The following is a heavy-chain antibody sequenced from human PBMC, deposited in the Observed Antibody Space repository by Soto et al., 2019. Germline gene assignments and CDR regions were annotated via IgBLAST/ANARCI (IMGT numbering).Heavy chain of an antibody. D-gene: IGHD2-15*01. CDR3: ARDLRDIVLVVALDL. Sequence: EVQLVESGGGLVKPGGSLRLSCAASGFTFSSYSMNWVRQAPGKGLEWVSSISSSSSYIYYADSVKGRFTISRDNAKNSLYLQMNSLRAEDTAVYYWARDLRDIVLVVALDLWGQGTLVTVSS. CDR2: ISSSSSYI. CDR1: GFTFSSYS. V-gene: IGHV3-21*01. J-gene: IGHJ4*02.